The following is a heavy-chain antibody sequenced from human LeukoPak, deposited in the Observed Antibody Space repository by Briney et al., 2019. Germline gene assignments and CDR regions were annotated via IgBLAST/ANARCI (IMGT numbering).Heavy chain of an antibody. CDR3: ARAGEWLVDYFDY. D-gene: IGHD6-19*01. V-gene: IGHV1-2*06. J-gene: IGHJ4*02. CDR2: INPNSGGT. CDR1: GYTFTGYY. Sequence: ASAKVSCKASGYTFTGYYMHWVRQAPGQGLEWMGRINPNSGGTNYAQKFQGRVTMTRDTSISTAYMELSRLRSDDTAVYYCARAGEWLVDYFDYWGQGTLVTVSS.